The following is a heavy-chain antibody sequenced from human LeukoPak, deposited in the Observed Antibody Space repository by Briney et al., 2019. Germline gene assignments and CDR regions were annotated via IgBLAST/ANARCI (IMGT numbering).Heavy chain of an antibody. CDR1: GFTFSSYA. CDR3: AAGITDDAFDI. Sequence: GGSLRLSXAASGFTFSSYAMSWVRQAPGKGVEWVSAISGSGGSTYYADSVKGRFTISRDNSKNTLYLQMNSLRAEDTAVYYCAAGITDDAFDIWGQGTMVTVSS. V-gene: IGHV3-23*01. D-gene: IGHD3-10*01. CDR2: ISGSGGST. J-gene: IGHJ3*02.